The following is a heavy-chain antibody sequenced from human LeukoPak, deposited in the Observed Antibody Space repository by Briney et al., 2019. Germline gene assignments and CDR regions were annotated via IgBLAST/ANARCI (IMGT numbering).Heavy chain of an antibody. CDR2: INPDSGST. D-gene: IGHD2-21*01. J-gene: IGHJ4*02. CDR3: ARDLQARVALYSPDF. CDR1: GYSFTRYF. V-gene: IGHV1-46*01. Sequence: ASVKVSCKASGYSFTRYFIHWVRQAPGQGLEWMGIINPDSGSTNYAQNFQGRVTMTRDTSTSTVYMELSSLRSEDTAVYYCARDLQARVALYSPDFWGQGTLVTVSS.